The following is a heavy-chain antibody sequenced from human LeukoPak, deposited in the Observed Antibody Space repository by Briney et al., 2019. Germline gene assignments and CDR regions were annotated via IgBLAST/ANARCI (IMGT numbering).Heavy chain of an antibody. D-gene: IGHD2-15*01. CDR3: ARDYTYCSGSRCYDRFDY. Sequence: WASVKVSCKASGGTFSSYAISWVRQAPGQGLEWMGGIIPIFGTANYAQKFQGRVTITTDESTSTAYMELSSLRSEDTAVYYCARDYTYCSGSRCYDRFDYWGQGIRVTVSS. CDR2: IIPIFGTA. CDR1: GGTFSSYA. V-gene: IGHV1-69*05. J-gene: IGHJ4*02.